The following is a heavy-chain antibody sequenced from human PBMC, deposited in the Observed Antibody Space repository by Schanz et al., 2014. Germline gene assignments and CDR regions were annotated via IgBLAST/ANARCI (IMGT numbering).Heavy chain of an antibody. D-gene: IGHD3-16*01. V-gene: IGHV3-7*01. CDR2: IKQDESER. J-gene: IGHJ3*01. Sequence: EVQLVESGGGLVQPGGSLRLSCAASGFTFSTYWMSWVRQAPGKGLEWVANIKQDESERSYVDSVKGRLTISRDNSKNTVYLQMNSLRSEDTAVYYCKRDRGALINHNDAMDLWGQGTMVSVSS. CDR1: GFTFSTYW. CDR3: KRDRGALINHNDAMDL.